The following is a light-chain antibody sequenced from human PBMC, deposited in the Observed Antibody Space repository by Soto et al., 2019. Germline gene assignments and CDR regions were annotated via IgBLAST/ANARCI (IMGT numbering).Light chain of an antibody. V-gene: IGKV4-1*01. CDR1: QSVLYSSNNKNY. Sequence: DIVMTQSPDSLAVSLGERATINCKSSQSVLYSSNNKNYLAWYQQKPGQPPKRLIYWASTRESGVPDRFSGSGSGTDFTLTISSLQAEDVAVYYCQQYYSTPPAFGGGTRAEIK. CDR3: QQYYSTPPA. J-gene: IGKJ4*01. CDR2: WAS.